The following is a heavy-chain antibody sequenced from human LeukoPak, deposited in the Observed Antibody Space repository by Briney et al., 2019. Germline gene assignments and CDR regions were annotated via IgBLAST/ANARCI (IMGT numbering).Heavy chain of an antibody. CDR2: INQDGSDT. CDR1: GFSFSSYW. J-gene: IGHJ4*02. D-gene: IGHD1/OR15-1a*01. Sequence: GGSLRLSCSASGFSFSSYWMSWVRQAPGKGLERVANINQDGSDTNYVDSVKGRFTVSTDNAKNSLYLQMNRLRAEDTAVYYCARFTRTNIGYWDRGILVTVSS. CDR3: ARFTRTNIGY. V-gene: IGHV3-7*02.